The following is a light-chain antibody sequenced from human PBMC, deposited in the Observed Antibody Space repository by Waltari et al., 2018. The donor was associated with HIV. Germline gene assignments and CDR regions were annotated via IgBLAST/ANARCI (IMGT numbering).Light chain of an antibody. CDR2: EDN. CDR3: QSYDDSNVV. J-gene: IGLJ2*01. V-gene: IGLV6-57*01. CDR1: SGTIASNY. Sequence: NFMLAQPHSVSESPGKMVTISCTRSSGTIASNYVQWYQQRPGSSPTAVIYEDNQRPSGVPDRFSGSIDSSSNSASLTISGLKTEDEADYYCQSYDDSNVVFGGGTKLTVL.